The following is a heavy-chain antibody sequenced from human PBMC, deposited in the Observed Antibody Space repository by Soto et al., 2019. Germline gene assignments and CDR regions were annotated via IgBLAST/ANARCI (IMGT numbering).Heavy chain of an antibody. J-gene: IGHJ4*02. CDR3: ARGMTPPGAPAWYYFDS. D-gene: IGHD2-8*02. Sequence: SSETLSLTCTVSGASITGSFFWSWIRQPAGKGLEWIGRFSLSGTTNYNPSLRSRVTMSADVSKNQFSLRLTSVTAADTALYYCARGMTPPGAPAWYYFDSWGQGTLVTVSS. CDR1: GASITGSFF. CDR2: FSLSGTT. V-gene: IGHV4-4*07.